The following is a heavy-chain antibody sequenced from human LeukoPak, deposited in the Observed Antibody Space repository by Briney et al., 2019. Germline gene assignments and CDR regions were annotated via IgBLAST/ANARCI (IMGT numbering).Heavy chain of an antibody. CDR3: AREAWYYYDSSGDRDAFDI. D-gene: IGHD3-22*01. CDR1: GGSLSSYY. Sequence: PSETLSLTCTVSGGSLSSYYWNWIRQPAGKGLEWIGRIYTSGSTNYNPSLKSRVTMSVDTSKNQFSLKLSSVTAADTAVYYCAREAWYYYDSSGDRDAFDIWGQGTMVTVSS. CDR2: IYTSGST. J-gene: IGHJ3*02. V-gene: IGHV4-4*07.